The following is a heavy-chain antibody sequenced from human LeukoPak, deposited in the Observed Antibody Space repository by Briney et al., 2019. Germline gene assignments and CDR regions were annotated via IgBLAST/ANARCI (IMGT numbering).Heavy chain of an antibody. CDR3: ARPGRTSGSYQPYFDY. Sequence: GEPLKISCKGSGYSFTSYWIGWVRQMPGKGLEWMGIIYPGDSDARYRPSFQGQVTISADKSISTAYLQWSSLKASDTAMYYCARPGRTSGSYQPYFDYWGQGALVAVSS. V-gene: IGHV5-51*01. CDR2: IYPGDSDA. J-gene: IGHJ4*02. CDR1: GYSFTSYW. D-gene: IGHD1-26*01.